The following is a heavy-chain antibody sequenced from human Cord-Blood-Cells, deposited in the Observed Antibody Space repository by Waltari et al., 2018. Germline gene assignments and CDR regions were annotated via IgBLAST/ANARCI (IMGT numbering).Heavy chain of an antibody. Sequence: QVQLQESGPGLVKPSATLSLTCPVSGGPISRSYRSWIRQPPGKGLEWIGYIYYSGSTNYNPSLKSRVTISVDTSKNQFSLKLSSVTAADTAVYYCTRVWMGYDAFDIWGQGTMVTVSS. V-gene: IGHV4-59*01. D-gene: IGHD5-12*01. CDR1: GGPISRSY. CDR2: IYYSGST. CDR3: TRVWMGYDAFDI. J-gene: IGHJ3*02.